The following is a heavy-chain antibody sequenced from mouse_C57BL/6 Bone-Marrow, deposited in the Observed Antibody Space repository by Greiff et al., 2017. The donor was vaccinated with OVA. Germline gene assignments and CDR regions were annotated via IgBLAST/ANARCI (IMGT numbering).Heavy chain of an antibody. V-gene: IGHV1-22*01. D-gene: IGHD2-2*01. CDR2: INPNNGGT. CDR1: GYTFTDYN. CDR3: AREAFYYGYDGYYAMDY. Sequence: VQLQQSGPELVKPGASVKMSCKASGYTFTDYNMHWVKQSHGKSLEWIGYINPNNGGTSYNQKFKGKATLTVNKSSSTAYMELRSLTSEDSAVYYCAREAFYYGYDGYYAMDYWGQGTSVTVSS. J-gene: IGHJ4*01.